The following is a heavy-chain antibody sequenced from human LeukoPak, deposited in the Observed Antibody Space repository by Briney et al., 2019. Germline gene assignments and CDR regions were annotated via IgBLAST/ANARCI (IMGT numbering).Heavy chain of an antibody. CDR3: ARVFDSSSYYYGMDV. J-gene: IGHJ6*02. CDR1: GFTLSDYY. CDR2: ISGSGGST. Sequence: GGSLRLSCAASGFTLSDYYMSWVRQAPGKGLEWVSAISGSGGSTYYADSVKGRLTISRDNSKNTLYLQMNSLRAEDTAVYYCARVFDSSSYYYGMDVWGQGTTVTVSS. D-gene: IGHD6-19*01. V-gene: IGHV3-23*01.